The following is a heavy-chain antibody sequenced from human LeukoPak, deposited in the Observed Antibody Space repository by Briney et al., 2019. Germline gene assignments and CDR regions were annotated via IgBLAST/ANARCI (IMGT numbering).Heavy chain of an antibody. CDR1: GFPLSNYF. CDR3: ARERQDTVIHSGAFDI. CDR2: IASDGSNT. V-gene: IGHV3-30-3*01. D-gene: IGHD2-21*02. J-gene: IGHJ3*02. Sequence: GRSLRLSCAASGFPLSNYFMHCVPQPPDKGLEGVADIASDGSNTLYVESVKGRFTISRDNSKNTLYLQMNSLGPEAAAVYFCARERQDTVIHSGAFDIWGHGTMVTASS.